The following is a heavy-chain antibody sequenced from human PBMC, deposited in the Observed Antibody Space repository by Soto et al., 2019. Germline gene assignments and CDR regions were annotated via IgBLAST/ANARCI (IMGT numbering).Heavy chain of an antibody. CDR3: AKGSPPDSYYYGSGRGDAFDI. D-gene: IGHD3-10*01. V-gene: IGHV3-30*18. CDR1: GFTFSSYG. J-gene: IGHJ3*02. CDR2: ISYDGSNK. Sequence: GGSLRLSCAASGFTFSSYGMHWVRQAPGKGLEWVAVISYDGSNKYYADSVKGRFTISRDNSKNTLYLQMNSLRAEDTAVYYCAKGSPPDSYYYGSGRGDAFDIWGQGTMVTVSS.